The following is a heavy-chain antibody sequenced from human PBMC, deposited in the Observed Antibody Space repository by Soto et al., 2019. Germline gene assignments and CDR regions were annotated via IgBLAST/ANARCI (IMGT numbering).Heavy chain of an antibody. J-gene: IGHJ6*02. V-gene: IGHV1-18*04. Sequence: QLHLVQSGAEVKKPEASVKVSCTASGYTFTSFGVSWVRQVPGQGLEWMGWISGYNGDTDYAQKFQGRVTMTTDRYTSTAYMEVRSLRSDDTAVYYCARDKPQQIVGYNYYYGMDVWGQGTTVTVSS. CDR2: ISGYNGDT. CDR1: GYTFTSFG. CDR3: ARDKPQQIVGYNYYYGMDV. D-gene: IGHD6-6*01.